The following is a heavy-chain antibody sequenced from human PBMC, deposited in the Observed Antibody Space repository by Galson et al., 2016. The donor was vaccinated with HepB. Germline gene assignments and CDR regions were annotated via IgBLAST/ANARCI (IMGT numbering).Heavy chain of an antibody. J-gene: IGHJ5*01. Sequence: SLRLSCAASGFTFRNYWMSWVRQPPGKGLEWVANINEEGSDKYYVDSVKGRFTISRDNTNNSLYLQMNSLKAEDTAVYFCGRADRAESGDSWGQGTLVTVSS. V-gene: IGHV3-7*04. CDR1: GFTFRNYW. CDR3: GRADRAESGDS. D-gene: IGHD3-3*01. CDR2: INEEGSDK.